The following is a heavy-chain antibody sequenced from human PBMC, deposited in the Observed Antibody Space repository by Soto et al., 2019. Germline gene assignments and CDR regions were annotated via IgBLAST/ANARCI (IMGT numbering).Heavy chain of an antibody. CDR3: ARDRVYYYDNSGYYNFDY. Sequence: QVQLVESGGGVVQPGRSLRVSCAASGFTFSNYAMHWVRQAPGKGLEWVAVVSYDGRKQFYADSVEGRFTISRDSSKSTLYLHRDILRDEDTAVYYCARDRVYYYDNSGYYNFDYWGQGTLVTVSS. V-gene: IGHV3-30*04. J-gene: IGHJ4*02. D-gene: IGHD3-22*01. CDR2: VSYDGRKQ. CDR1: GFTFSNYA.